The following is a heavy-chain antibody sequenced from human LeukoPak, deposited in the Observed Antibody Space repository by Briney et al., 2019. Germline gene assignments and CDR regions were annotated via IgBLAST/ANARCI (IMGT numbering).Heavy chain of an antibody. V-gene: IGHV1-69*13. J-gene: IGHJ6*02. CDR1: GYTFTGYY. Sequence: SVKVSCKTSGYTFTGYYMHWVRQAPGQGLEWMGGIIPIFGTANYAQKFQGRVTITADESTSTAYMELSSLRSEDTAVYYCARVDIVVVPAATDYYYGMDVWGQGTTVTVSS. CDR3: ARVDIVVVPAATDYYYGMDV. D-gene: IGHD2-2*03. CDR2: IIPIFGTA.